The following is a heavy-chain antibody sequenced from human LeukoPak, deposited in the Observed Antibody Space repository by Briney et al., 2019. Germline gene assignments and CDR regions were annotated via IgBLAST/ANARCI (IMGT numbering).Heavy chain of an antibody. J-gene: IGHJ4*02. D-gene: IGHD2-2*01. V-gene: IGHV3-23*01. CDR2: LSGSGGST. CDR1: GFTFSSYA. CDR3: AKDRGVVVPAAPCY. Sequence: GGSLRLSCAASGFTFSSYAMSWVRQAPGRGLEWVSALSGSGGSTYYADSVKGRFTISRDNSKNTLYLQMNSLRAEDTAVYECAKDRGVVVPAAPCYWGQGTLVTVSS.